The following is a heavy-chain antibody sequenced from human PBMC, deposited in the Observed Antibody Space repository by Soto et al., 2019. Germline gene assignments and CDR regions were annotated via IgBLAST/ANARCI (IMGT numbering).Heavy chain of an antibody. V-gene: IGHV3-30-3*01. Sequence: QVQLVESGGGVVQPGRSLRLSCAASGFTFSSYAMHWVRQAPGKGLKWVAVISYDGSNKYYADSVKGRFTISRDNSKNTLYLQMNSLRAEDTAVYYCARDLSGCSGGSCYSGGYYYYGMDVWGQGTTVTVSS. J-gene: IGHJ6*02. CDR2: ISYDGSNK. D-gene: IGHD2-15*01. CDR3: ARDLSGCSGGSCYSGGYYYYGMDV. CDR1: GFTFSSYA.